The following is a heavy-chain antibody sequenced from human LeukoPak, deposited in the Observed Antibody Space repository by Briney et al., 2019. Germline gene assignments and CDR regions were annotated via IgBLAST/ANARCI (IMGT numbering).Heavy chain of an antibody. CDR3: ARGKSGSYYGFDY. CDR1: GGSLSSYY. J-gene: IGHJ4*02. Sequence: SETLSLTCTVSGGSLSSYYWSWIRQPPGKGLEWVWYIYYTGSTNYNPSLKSRVTISVDTSKNQFSLKLSSVTAADTAVYYCARGKSGSYYGFDYWGQGTLVTVSS. V-gene: IGHV4-59*01. CDR2: IYYTGST. D-gene: IGHD1-26*01.